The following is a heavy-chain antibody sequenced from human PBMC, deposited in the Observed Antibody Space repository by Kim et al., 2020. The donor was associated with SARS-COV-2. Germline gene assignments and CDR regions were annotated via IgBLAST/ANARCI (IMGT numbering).Heavy chain of an antibody. CDR2: IYYSGST. J-gene: IGHJ6*02. V-gene: IGHV4-31*03. CDR1: GGSISSGGYY. CDR3: ARELFAVRGVISSYGMDV. D-gene: IGHD3-10*01. Sequence: SETLSLTCTVSGGSISSGGYYWSWIRQHPGKGLEWIGYIYYSGSTYYNPSLKSRVTISVDTSKNQFSLKLSSVTAADTAVYYCARELFAVRGVISSYGMDVWGQGTTVTVSS.